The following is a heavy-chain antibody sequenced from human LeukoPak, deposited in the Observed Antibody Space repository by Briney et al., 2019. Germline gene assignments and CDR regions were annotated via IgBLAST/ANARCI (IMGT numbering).Heavy chain of an antibody. CDR3: ARGGSGGYYGSGSYYMGHNWFDP. CDR2: INHSGST. CDR1: GGSFSGYY. V-gene: IGHV4-34*01. D-gene: IGHD3-10*01. Sequence: ETLSLTCAVYGGSFSGYYWSWIRQPPGKGLEWIGEINHSGSTNYNPSLKSRVTIPADTSKNQFSLKLSSVTAADTAVHYCARGGSGGYYGSGSYYMGHNWFDPWGQGTLVTVSS. J-gene: IGHJ5*02.